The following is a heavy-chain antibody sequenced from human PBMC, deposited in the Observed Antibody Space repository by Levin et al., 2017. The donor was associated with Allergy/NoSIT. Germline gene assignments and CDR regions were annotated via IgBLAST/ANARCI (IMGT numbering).Heavy chain of an antibody. D-gene: IGHD5-24*01. CDR1: GFIVSYSY. Sequence: PGGSLRLSCAGSGFIVSYSYMNWVRQAPGKGLEWVSVFYADGQTYYADSVKGRFGISRDSSKNTLHLQMDTLRVEDTAIYYCARSMAQGSIGMNWGQGTLVTVSS. CDR2: FYADGQT. J-gene: IGHJ4*02. CDR3: ARSMAQGSIGMN. V-gene: IGHV3-53*01.